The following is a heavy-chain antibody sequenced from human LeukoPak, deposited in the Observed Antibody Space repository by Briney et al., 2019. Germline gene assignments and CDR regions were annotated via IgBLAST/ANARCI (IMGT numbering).Heavy chain of an antibody. CDR1: GYSISSGYY. CDR3: ARVGVIIAIPYWYFDL. J-gene: IGHJ2*01. Sequence: PSETLSLTCSVSGYSISSGYYWGWIRQPPGKGLEWIGSIYHSGSTYYNPSLKSRVIISVDASKNLFSLKLSSVTAADTALYYCARVGVIIAIPYWYFDLWGRGTLVTVSS. D-gene: IGHD2/OR15-2a*01. CDR2: IYHSGST. V-gene: IGHV4-38-2*02.